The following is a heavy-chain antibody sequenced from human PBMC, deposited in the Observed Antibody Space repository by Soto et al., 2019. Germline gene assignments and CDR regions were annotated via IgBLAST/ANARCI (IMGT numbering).Heavy chain of an antibody. CDR1: GFTGTDNH. V-gene: IGHV3-53*01. J-gene: IGHJ4*02. Sequence: VQLVESGGGLVQPGGSLRLSCVGSGFTGTDNHMTWVRQAPGREPEWVSTIYYNGNTFHADSGSGRFTISRVTCNNMLFLKMTSLRAEETAVYYWGTGGNTTEEGYWGPGTLGNVSS. CDR3: GTGGNTTEEGY. CDR2: IYYNGNT. D-gene: IGHD1-1*01.